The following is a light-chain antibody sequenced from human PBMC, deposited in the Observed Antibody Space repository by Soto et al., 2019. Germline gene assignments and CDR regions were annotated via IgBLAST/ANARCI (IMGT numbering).Light chain of an antibody. CDR2: EVT. V-gene: IGLV2-23*02. J-gene: IGLJ3*02. CDR1: SRDVGSYNL. CDR3: CSYAGSSTWV. Sequence: QSALTQPASVSGSPGQSITISCTGTSRDVGSYNLVSWYQQHPGKAPKLMISEVTKRPSGISARFSGSKSGNTASLTISGLQAEDESDYYCCSYAGSSTWVFGGGTQLTVL.